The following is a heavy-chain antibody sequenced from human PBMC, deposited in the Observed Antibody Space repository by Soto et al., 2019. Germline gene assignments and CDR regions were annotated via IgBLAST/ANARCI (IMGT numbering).Heavy chain of an antibody. Sequence: HPGGSLRLSCVASGFTFSRYVMSWVRQAPGKGLEWFSTINSNGDSTYYADSVKGRFTISRDNSRNSLYLQVNSLRAEDTAVYYCARVPDPDYCRRTSCLYYFDYWGQGALVTVSS. J-gene: IGHJ4*02. CDR3: ARVPDPDYCRRTSCLYYFDY. CDR2: INSNGDST. D-gene: IGHD2-2*01. V-gene: IGHV3-23*01. CDR1: GFTFSRYV.